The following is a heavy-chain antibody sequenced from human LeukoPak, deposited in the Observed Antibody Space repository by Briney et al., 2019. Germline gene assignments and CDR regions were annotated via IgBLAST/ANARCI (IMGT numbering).Heavy chain of an antibody. CDR2: ISWNSGSI. CDR1: GFTFDDYA. J-gene: IGHJ4*02. V-gene: IGHV3-9*01. Sequence: PGRSLRLSCAASGFTFDDYAMHWVRQAPGKGLEWVSGISWNSGSIGYADSVKGRFTISRDNAKNSLYLQMNSLRAEDTALYYCAKDMWQQLVPYYFDYWGQGTLVTVS. D-gene: IGHD6-13*01. CDR3: AKDMWQQLVPYYFDY.